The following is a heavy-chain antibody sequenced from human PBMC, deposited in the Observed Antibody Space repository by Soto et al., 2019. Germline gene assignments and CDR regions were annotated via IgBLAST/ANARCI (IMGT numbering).Heavy chain of an antibody. V-gene: IGHV3-7*03. CDR2: MKPDGTEI. CDR1: GFKFTSYW. J-gene: IGHJ4*02. Sequence: GGSLRLSCAASGFKFTSYWMDWVRQAPGKGLEWVANMKPDGTEIYYVDSVKGRFTISRDNAKTSLFLQMNSLRAEDTAVYYCVRNSGWFTFDYWGQGAPVTVSS. D-gene: IGHD6-19*01. CDR3: VRNSGWFTFDY.